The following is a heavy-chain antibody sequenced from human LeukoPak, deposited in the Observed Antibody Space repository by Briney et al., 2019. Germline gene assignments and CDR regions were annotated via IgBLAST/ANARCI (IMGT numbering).Heavy chain of an antibody. D-gene: IGHD3-3*01. CDR1: GGSISSSY. CDR3: ARVEESITIFGVVSGGHYFDY. CDR2: IYYSGST. J-gene: IGHJ4*02. V-gene: IGHV4-59*01. Sequence: PSETLSLTCTVSGGSISSSYWSWIRQAPGKGLEWIGYIYYSGSTNYNPSLRRRVTISVDTSKNQFSLKLSSVTAADTAVYYCARVEESITIFGVVSGGHYFDYWGQGTLVTVSS.